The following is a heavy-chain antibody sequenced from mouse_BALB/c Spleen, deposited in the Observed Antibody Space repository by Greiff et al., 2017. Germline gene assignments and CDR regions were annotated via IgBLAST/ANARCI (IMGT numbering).Heavy chain of an antibody. Sequence: QVQLKQSAAELARPGASVKMSCKASGYTFTSYTMHWVKQRPGQGLEWIGYINPSSGYTEYNQKFKDKTTLTADKSSSTAYMQLSSLTSEDSAVYYCAIVWLRRRDAMDYWGQGTSVTVSS. CDR2: INPSSGYT. CDR1: GYTFTSYT. J-gene: IGHJ4*01. D-gene: IGHD2-2*01. V-gene: IGHV1-4*02. CDR3: AIVWLRRRDAMDY.